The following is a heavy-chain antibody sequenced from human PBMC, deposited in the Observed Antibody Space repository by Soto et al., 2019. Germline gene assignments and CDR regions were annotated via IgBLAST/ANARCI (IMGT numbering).Heavy chain of an antibody. D-gene: IGHD1-26*01. CDR3: ARGEEGSYSNYYYGMDV. J-gene: IGHJ6*02. CDR1: GYTFTSYG. V-gene: IGHV1-18*04. Sequence: ASVKVPCKASGYTFTSYGISWVRQAPGQGLEWMGWISAYNGNTNYAQKLQGRVTMTTDTSTSTAYMELRSLRSDDTAVYYCARGEEGSYSNYYYGMDVWGQGTTVTVSS. CDR2: ISAYNGNT.